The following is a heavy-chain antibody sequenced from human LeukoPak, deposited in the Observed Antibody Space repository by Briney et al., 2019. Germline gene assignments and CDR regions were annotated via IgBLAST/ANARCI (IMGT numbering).Heavy chain of an antibody. Sequence: PGGSLRLSCAASGFTFSSYAMHWVRQAPGKGLEWVAVISYDGSNKYYADSVKGRFTIPRDNSKNTLYLQMNSLGAEDTAVYYCARDGEGTGTEDYYYYGMDVWGQGTTVTVSS. D-gene: IGHD1-1*01. CDR3: ARDGEGTGTEDYYYYGMDV. CDR2: ISYDGSNK. CDR1: GFTFSSYA. V-gene: IGHV3-30-3*01. J-gene: IGHJ6*02.